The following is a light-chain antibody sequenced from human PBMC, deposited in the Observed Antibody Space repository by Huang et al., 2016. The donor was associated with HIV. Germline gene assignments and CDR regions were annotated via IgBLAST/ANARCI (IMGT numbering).Light chain of an antibody. CDR3: QQRSIWPPAFT. V-gene: IGKV3-11*01. Sequence: ELVLTQSPATLSLSPGERATLSCSASQSVSSYVAWYQQKPGQAPRLLIYDTSNRASGIPARFSGSGSGTDFTLTISSLEPEDFAVYYCQQRSIWPPAFTFGGGTKVEIK. CDR1: QSVSSY. CDR2: DTS. J-gene: IGKJ4*01.